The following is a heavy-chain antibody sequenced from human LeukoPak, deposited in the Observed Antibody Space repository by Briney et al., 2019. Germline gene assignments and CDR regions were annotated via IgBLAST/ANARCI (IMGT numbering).Heavy chain of an antibody. Sequence: SETLSLTCTVSGGSISSYYWSWIRQPPGKGLEWIGYIYYSGSTNYNPSLKSRVTIPVDTSKNQFSLKLSSVTAADTAVYYCARIRAPSRASWGRGAFDIWGQGTMVTVSS. D-gene: IGHD3-10*01. CDR2: IYYSGST. J-gene: IGHJ3*02. V-gene: IGHV4-59*08. CDR1: GGSISSYY. CDR3: ARIRAPSRASWGRGAFDI.